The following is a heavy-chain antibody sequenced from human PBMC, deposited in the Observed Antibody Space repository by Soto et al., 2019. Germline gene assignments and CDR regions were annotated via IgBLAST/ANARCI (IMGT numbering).Heavy chain of an antibody. V-gene: IGHV4-39*01. J-gene: IGHJ6*02. CDR2: IYYSGST. CDR3: ARPRAGSRDYYYYGMDV. D-gene: IGHD6-19*01. CDR1: GGSISSSSYY. Sequence: SETLSLTCTVSGGSISSSSYYWGWIRQHPGKGLEWIGSIYYSGSTYYNPSLKSRVTISVDTSKNQFSLKLSSVTAADTAVYYCARPRAGSRDYYYYGMDVWGQGTTVTAP.